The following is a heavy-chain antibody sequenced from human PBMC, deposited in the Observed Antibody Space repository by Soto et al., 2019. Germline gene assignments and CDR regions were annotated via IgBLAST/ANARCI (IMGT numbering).Heavy chain of an antibody. V-gene: IGHV4-31*03. CDR2: IFYSGAF. J-gene: IGHJ5*02. Sequence: TLSLTCTVSGGSISSDSSYWSWIRQRPGMGLEWIGYIFYSGAFYYTPSLRGRVMILVDTSKNHFSLRLSSVTAADTAVYYCARYCIAAAGIFWFDPWGQGTLVTVSS. D-gene: IGHD6-13*01. CDR1: GGSISSDSSY. CDR3: ARYCIAAAGIFWFDP.